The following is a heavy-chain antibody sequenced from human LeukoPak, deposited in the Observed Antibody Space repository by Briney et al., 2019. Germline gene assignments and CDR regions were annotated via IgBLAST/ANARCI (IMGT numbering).Heavy chain of an antibody. CDR2: IIPIFGTA. CDR1: GGTFSSYA. J-gene: IGHJ4*02. D-gene: IGHD3-3*01. V-gene: IGHV1-69*05. Sequence: GASVKVSCKASGGTFSSYAISWVRQAPGQGLEWMGGIIPIFGTANYAQKFQGRVTITTDESMSTAYMELSSLRSEDTAVYYCARTGNSFLEWHSPFDYWGQGTLVTVSS. CDR3: ARTGNSFLEWHSPFDY.